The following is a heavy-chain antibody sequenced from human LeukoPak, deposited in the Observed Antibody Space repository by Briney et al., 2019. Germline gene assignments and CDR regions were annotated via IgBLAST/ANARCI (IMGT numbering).Heavy chain of an antibody. Sequence: GGSLRLSCAASGFTFSSYAMSWVRQAPGKGLEWVSAISGSGGSTYCADSVKGRFTISRDNSKNTLYLQMNSLRAEDTAVYYCAKDWTMVRGPFDYWGQGTLVTVSP. V-gene: IGHV3-23*01. CDR1: GFTFSSYA. J-gene: IGHJ4*02. D-gene: IGHD3-10*01. CDR3: AKDWTMVRGPFDY. CDR2: ISGSGGST.